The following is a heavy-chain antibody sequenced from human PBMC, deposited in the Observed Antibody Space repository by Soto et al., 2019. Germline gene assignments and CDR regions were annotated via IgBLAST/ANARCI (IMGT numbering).Heavy chain of an antibody. J-gene: IGHJ6*02. V-gene: IGHV4-4*02. CDR3: ARLDRTNYYYYGMDV. Sequence: SETLSLTCAVSGGSISSSNWWSWVRQPPGKGLEWIGEIYHSGSTNYNPSLKSRVTISVDKSKNQFSLKLSSVTAADTAVYYCARLDRTNYYYYGMDVWGQGTTVTVSS. CDR1: GGSISSSNW. D-gene: IGHD1-1*01. CDR2: IYHSGST.